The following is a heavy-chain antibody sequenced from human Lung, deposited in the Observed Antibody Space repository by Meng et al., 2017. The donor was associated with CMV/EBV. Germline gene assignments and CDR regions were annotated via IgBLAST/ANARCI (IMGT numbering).Heavy chain of an antibody. J-gene: IGHJ6*02. V-gene: IGHV5-51*01. Sequence: SXKGSGYSFTSYWIGWVRQMPGKGLEWMGIIYPGDSDTRYSPSFQGQVTISADKSISTAYLQWSSLKASDTAMYYCARQVVPAAKANYYYYYGMDVWGQGTTVTVSS. CDR2: IYPGDSDT. CDR1: GYSFTSYW. D-gene: IGHD2-2*01. CDR3: ARQVVPAAKANYYYYYGMDV.